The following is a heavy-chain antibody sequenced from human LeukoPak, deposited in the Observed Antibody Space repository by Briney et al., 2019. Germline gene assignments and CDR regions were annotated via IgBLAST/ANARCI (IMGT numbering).Heavy chain of an antibody. J-gene: IGHJ3*02. CDR1: AGSISPCY. Sequence: SETLSLTCTVSAGSISPCYWSWIRQPPGKGLEWVGYIYHSGSTNYNPSLKSRVTISVDKSKNQFSLKLSSVTAADTAVYYCARDARYYDSSGYYAFDIWGQGTMVTVSS. D-gene: IGHD3-22*01. V-gene: IGHV4-59*01. CDR2: IYHSGST. CDR3: ARDARYYDSSGYYAFDI.